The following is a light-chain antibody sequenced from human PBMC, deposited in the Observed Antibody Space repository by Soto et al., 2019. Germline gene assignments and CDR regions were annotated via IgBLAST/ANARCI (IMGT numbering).Light chain of an antibody. Sequence: QSALTQPPSASGSPEQSVTISCTGTSRDVGGYNYVSWYQQHPGKAPKLMIFEVSARPSGVPERFSGSKSGNTASLIVSGLQAEDEADYYCTSYGGANTLVFGGGTKLTVL. V-gene: IGLV2-8*01. J-gene: IGLJ2*01. CDR2: EVS. CDR1: SRDVGGYNY. CDR3: TSYGGANTLV.